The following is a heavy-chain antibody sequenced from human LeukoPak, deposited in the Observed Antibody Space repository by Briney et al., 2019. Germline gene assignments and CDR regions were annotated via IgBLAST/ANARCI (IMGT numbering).Heavy chain of an antibody. CDR2: INHSGST. D-gene: IGHD6-6*01. CDR3: AREARSPIAARPVDY. V-gene: IGHV4-34*01. J-gene: IGHJ4*02. Sequence: PSETLSLTCAVYGGSFSGYYWSWIRQPPGKGLEWIGEINHSGSTNYNPSLKSRVTISVDTSKNQCSLKLSSVTAADTAVYYCAREARSPIAARPVDYWGQGTLVTVSS. CDR1: GGSFSGYY.